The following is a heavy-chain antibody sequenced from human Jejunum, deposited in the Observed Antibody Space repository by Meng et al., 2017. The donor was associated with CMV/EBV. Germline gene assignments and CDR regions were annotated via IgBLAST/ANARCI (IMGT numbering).Heavy chain of an antibody. CDR3: ARDRASGSESDC. CDR1: GGSISSYY. J-gene: IGHJ4*02. D-gene: IGHD1-26*01. V-gene: IGHV4-59*01. CDR2: ISYSGST. Sequence: CTVSGGSISSYYWSWIRQPPGKGLEWIGYISYSGSTNYNPSLKSRVTISVDTSKNQFSLKLASVTAADTGVYYCARDRASGSESDCWGQGTLVTVSS.